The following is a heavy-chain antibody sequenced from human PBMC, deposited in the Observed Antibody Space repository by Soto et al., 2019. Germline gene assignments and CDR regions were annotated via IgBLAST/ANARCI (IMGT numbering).Heavy chain of an antibody. CDR2: INHSGST. V-gene: IGHV4-34*01. Sequence: PSETLSLTCTVSGGSISGYYWSWIRQPPGKGLEWIGEINHSGSTNYNPSLKSRVTISVDTSKNQFSLKLSSVTAADTAVYYCARVAQLRYFDWLPPDYWGQGTLVTVSS. CDR3: ARVAQLRYFDWLPPDY. CDR1: GGSISGYY. D-gene: IGHD3-9*01. J-gene: IGHJ4*02.